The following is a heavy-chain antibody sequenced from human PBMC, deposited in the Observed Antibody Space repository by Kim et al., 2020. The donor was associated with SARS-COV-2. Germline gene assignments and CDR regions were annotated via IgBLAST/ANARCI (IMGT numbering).Heavy chain of an antibody. V-gene: IGHV3-11*03. CDR3: ASGDGYNPVDY. J-gene: IGHJ4*02. Sequence: TNYADTVKGRFTISRDNAKNSLYLQMNSLRAEDTAVYYCASGDGYNPVDYWGQGTLVTVSS. D-gene: IGHD5-12*01. CDR2: T.